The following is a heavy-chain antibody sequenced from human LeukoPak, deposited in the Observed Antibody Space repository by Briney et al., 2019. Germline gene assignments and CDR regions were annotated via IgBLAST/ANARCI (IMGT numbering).Heavy chain of an antibody. CDR3: ARDGLGTTTNFDY. D-gene: IGHD7-27*01. Sequence: ASVKVSCKASGYTFTGYYMHWVRQAPGQGLEWMGWINPNNGGTNYAQTFQGRVTMTRDTSISTAYMELSRLKSDDMAVYYCARDGLGTTTNFDYWGQGTLVTVSS. V-gene: IGHV1-2*02. CDR2: INPNNGGT. J-gene: IGHJ4*02. CDR1: GYTFTGYY.